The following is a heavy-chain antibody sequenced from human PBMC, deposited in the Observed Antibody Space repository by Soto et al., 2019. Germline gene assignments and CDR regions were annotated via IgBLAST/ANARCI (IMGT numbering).Heavy chain of an antibody. J-gene: IGHJ4*02. CDR3: AKGGRQWLVTSDFNY. Sequence: VQLVESGGGVVQPGRSLRLSCAASGFTFSDYAMHWVRQAPSKGLEWVAVVSHDGRNTHYADSVKGRFTISRDSSKNTVSLDMTSLRAEDTAVYYCAKGGRQWLVTSDFNYWGQGALVTVSS. V-gene: IGHV3-30*18. CDR1: GFTFSDYA. D-gene: IGHD6-19*01. CDR2: VSHDGRNT.